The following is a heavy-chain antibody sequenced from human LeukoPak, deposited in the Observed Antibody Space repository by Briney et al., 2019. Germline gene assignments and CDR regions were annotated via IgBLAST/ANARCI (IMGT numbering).Heavy chain of an antibody. CDR1: GVSVSSGSYY. CDR3: ARSTLGSRHDAFDI. Sequence: SETLSLTCTVSGVSVSSGSYYWSWIRQPPGKGLERIGYIYYSGSTNYNPSLKGRVTISVDTSKNQFSLKLSSVTAADTAVYYCARSTLGSRHDAFDIWGQGTMVTVSS. J-gene: IGHJ3*02. CDR2: IYYSGST. V-gene: IGHV4-61*01. D-gene: IGHD6-13*01.